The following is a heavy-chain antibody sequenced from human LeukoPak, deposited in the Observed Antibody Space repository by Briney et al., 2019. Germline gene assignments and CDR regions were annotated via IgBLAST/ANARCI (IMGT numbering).Heavy chain of an antibody. CDR2: IYYSGST. Sequence: SETLSLTCTVSGGSISSYYWSWIRQPPGKGLEWIGYIYYSGSTNYNPSLKSRVTISVDTSKNQFSLKLSSVTAADTAVYYCASSSGYYFGPIYFDYWGQGTLVTVS. CDR1: GGSISSYY. V-gene: IGHV4-59*01. CDR3: ASSSGYYFGPIYFDY. J-gene: IGHJ4*02. D-gene: IGHD3-22*01.